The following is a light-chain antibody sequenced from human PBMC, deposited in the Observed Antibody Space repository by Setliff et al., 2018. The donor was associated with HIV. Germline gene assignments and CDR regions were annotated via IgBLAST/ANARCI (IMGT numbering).Light chain of an antibody. CDR3: TSYTSNSTPV. Sequence: SALTQPASVSGSPGQSITVSCTGTSSDVGAYNYVSWYQQHPGKAPKLMIHEVSNRPSGVSNRFSGSKSGNTASLTISGLQAEDEADYYCTSYTSNSTPVFGTGTKATVL. J-gene: IGLJ1*01. CDR1: SSDVGAYNY. V-gene: IGLV2-14*01. CDR2: EVS.